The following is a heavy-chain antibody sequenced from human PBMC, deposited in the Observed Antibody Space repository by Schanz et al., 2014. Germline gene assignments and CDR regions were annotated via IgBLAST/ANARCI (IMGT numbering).Heavy chain of an antibody. CDR3: ARDRGYCSGGSCLTFDY. D-gene: IGHD2-15*01. CDR1: EYSFTSYS. CDR2: INTGSGDT. J-gene: IGHJ4*02. Sequence: QIQLVQSGPEVKKPGASVKVSCKASEYSFTSYSMHWVRQAPGQRLEWMGWINTGSGDTKYSQNFQGRVTITRDTSASTAYMELSSLRSEDTAVYYCARDRGYCSGGSCLTFDYWGQGTLVTVSS. V-gene: IGHV1-3*04.